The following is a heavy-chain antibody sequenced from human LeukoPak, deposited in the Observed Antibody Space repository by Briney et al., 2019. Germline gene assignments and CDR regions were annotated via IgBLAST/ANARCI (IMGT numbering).Heavy chain of an antibody. V-gene: IGHV4-59*01. Sequence: PSETLSLTCAVSGGSISGYYWSWSRQPPGRGVEWIANLFHTRGAWYKSSLKSRVTTSVDTSKNEFSLKLNSVTAADTAVYYCARGIWEGPPAVVVTAIFDYWDQGTLVTVSS. CDR2: LFHTRGA. CDR1: GGSISGYY. J-gene: IGHJ4*02. CDR3: ARGIWEGPPAVVVTAIFDY. D-gene: IGHD2-21*02.